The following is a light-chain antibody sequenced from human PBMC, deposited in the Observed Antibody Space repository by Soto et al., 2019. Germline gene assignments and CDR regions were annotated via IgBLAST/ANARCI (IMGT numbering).Light chain of an antibody. CDR2: DAS. Sequence: SQMAQSPSPLSASVGDRVTITCRASQSISSWLAWYQPKPGKAPKLLIYDASSLESGVPSRLSGGGSGTEFTLTIRSLQPDDFASYYCQQYNSYWTFGQGTKVDIK. CDR3: QQYNSYWT. J-gene: IGKJ1*01. CDR1: QSISSW. V-gene: IGKV1-5*01.